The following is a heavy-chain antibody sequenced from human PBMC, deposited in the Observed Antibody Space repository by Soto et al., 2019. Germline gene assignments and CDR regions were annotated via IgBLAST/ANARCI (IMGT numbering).Heavy chain of an antibody. CDR2: ISGSGGST. V-gene: IGHV3-23*01. D-gene: IGHD5-12*01. CDR3: EKDGGRDGYAGAY. CDR1: GFTFSSYA. J-gene: IGHJ4*02. Sequence: EVQLLESGGGLVQPGGSLRLSCAASGFTFSSYAMSWVRQAPGKGLEWVSAISGSGGSTYYADSVKGRFTISRDNSKNTLYLKVNSLRAEDTAVYYCEKDGGRDGYAGAYWGQGTLVTVSS.